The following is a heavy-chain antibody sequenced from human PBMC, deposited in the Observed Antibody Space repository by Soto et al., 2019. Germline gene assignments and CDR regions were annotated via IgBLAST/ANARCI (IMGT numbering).Heavy chain of an antibody. CDR1: GYTLTELS. CDR3: ATVGGPDYDFLGSNWFDP. D-gene: IGHD3-3*01. V-gene: IGHV1-24*01. Sequence: ASVKVSCKVSGYTLTELSMHWVRQDPGKGLEWMGGFDPEDGETIYAQKFQGRVTMTEDTSTDTAYMELSSLRSEDTAVYYCATVGGPDYDFLGSNWFDPWGQGTLVTVSS. J-gene: IGHJ5*02. CDR2: FDPEDGET.